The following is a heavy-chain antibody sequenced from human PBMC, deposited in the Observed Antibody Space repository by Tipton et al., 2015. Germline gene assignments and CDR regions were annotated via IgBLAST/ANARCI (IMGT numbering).Heavy chain of an antibody. Sequence: TLSLTCTVSGGSISSGGYYWSWIRQHPGKGLEWIGYMDYSGTTYYNPSLKSRVTISVDRSKNQFSLKLSSVTAADTAVYYCARAGYYYDSSGYYYYFDYWGQGTLVTVS. CDR2: MDYSGTT. CDR3: ARAGYYYDSSGYYYYFDY. CDR1: GGSISSGGYY. J-gene: IGHJ4*02. D-gene: IGHD3-22*01. V-gene: IGHV4-31*03.